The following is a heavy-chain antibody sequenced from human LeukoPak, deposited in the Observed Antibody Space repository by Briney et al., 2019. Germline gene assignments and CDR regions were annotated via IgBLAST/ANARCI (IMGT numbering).Heavy chain of an antibody. CDR1: GGSISSYY. J-gene: IGHJ4*02. Sequence: PSETLSLTCTVSGGSISSYYWSWIRQPPGEGREWIGYIYYSGSTNYNPSLQSRVTISVDTSTNQFSMKMSSVTAADTAVYYCARAAYCGGDCYVYYFDYWGQGTLVTVSS. CDR3: ARAAYCGGDCYVYYFDY. V-gene: IGHV4-59*01. D-gene: IGHD2-21*02. CDR2: IYYSGST.